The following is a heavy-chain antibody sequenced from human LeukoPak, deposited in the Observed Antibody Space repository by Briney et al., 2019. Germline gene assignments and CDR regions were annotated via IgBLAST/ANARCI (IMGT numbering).Heavy chain of an antibody. J-gene: IGHJ6*03. CDR1: GYSFTSYW. D-gene: IGHD3-3*01. Sequence: GESLKISCKGSGYSFTSYWIGWVRQMPGKGLEWMGIIYPGDSDTRYSPSFQGQVTISADKSISTAYLQWSSLKASDTAMYYCARLTHYDFWSGYYAYMDVRGKGTTVTVSS. V-gene: IGHV5-51*01. CDR3: ARLTHYDFWSGYYAYMDV. CDR2: IYPGDSDT.